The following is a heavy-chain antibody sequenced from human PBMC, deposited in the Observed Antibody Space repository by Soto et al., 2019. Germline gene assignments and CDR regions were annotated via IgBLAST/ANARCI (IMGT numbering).Heavy chain of an antibody. CDR3: ARHPSDFWFDP. CDR2: IYYSGST. Sequence: QLQLQESGPGLVKPSETLSLTCSVSGGSISSSSYFWGWIRQPPGKGLEWIGRIYYSGSTYSNPSLKRRVTVSVDTSKNQFSLKLSSVTAADTAVYYCARHPSDFWFDPWGQGTLGTVSS. J-gene: IGHJ5*02. CDR1: GGSISSSSYF. V-gene: IGHV4-39*01. D-gene: IGHD2-21*02.